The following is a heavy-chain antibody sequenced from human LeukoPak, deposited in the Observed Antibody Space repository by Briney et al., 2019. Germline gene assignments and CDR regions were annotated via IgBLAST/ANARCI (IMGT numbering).Heavy chain of an antibody. V-gene: IGHV3-7*01. CDR1: GFIFSSYW. CDR2: IKEDETAK. Sequence: GGSLRLSCVASGFIFSSYWMAWVRQAPGKGQEWVANIKEDETAKYYVDSVRGRFTSSRDNAKNSLYLQMNSLRAEDTAVYYCAALQYSYGSYFDYWGQGTLVTVSS. J-gene: IGHJ4*02. D-gene: IGHD5-18*01. CDR3: AALQYSYGSYFDY.